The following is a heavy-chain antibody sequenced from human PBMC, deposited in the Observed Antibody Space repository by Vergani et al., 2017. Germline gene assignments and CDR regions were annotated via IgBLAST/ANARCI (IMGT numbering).Heavy chain of an antibody. J-gene: IGHJ4*02. Sequence: EVQLLESGGDLVQPGGSLRLSCAASGFTFSSYAMSWVRQAPGKGLEWVSAISGSGGSTYYADSVKGRFTISRDNSKNTLYLQMNSLRAEDTAVYYCAKDPFGGYDYDYWGQGTLVTVSS. CDR3: AKDPFGGYDYDY. CDR1: GFTFSSYA. D-gene: IGHD5-12*01. CDR2: ISGSGGST. V-gene: IGHV3-23*01.